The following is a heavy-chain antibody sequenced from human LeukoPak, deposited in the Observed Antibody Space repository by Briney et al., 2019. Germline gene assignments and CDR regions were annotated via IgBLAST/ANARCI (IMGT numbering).Heavy chain of an antibody. J-gene: IGHJ3*02. V-gene: IGHV1-69*05. Sequence: SVKVSCKASGYTFTSYGISWVRQAPGQGLEWMGGIIPIFGTANYAQKFQGRVTITTDESTSTAYMGLSSLRSEDTAVYYCARELGILGAFDIWGQGTMVTVSS. D-gene: IGHD7-27*01. CDR3: ARELGILGAFDI. CDR2: IIPIFGTA. CDR1: GYTFTSYG.